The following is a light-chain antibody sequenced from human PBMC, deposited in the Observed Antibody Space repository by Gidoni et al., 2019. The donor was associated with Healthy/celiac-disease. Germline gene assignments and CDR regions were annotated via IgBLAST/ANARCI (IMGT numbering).Light chain of an antibody. V-gene: IGKV3-11*01. J-gene: IGKJ4*01. Sequence: EIVLTQSPATLSLSPGERATLSCRASQSVSSYLAWYQQKPGKAPRLLIYDASNRATGIPARFSGSGSGTDFTLTISSLGPEDFAVYYCQQRSTWPPKVTFGGXTKVEIK. CDR1: QSVSSY. CDR3: QQRSTWPPKVT. CDR2: DAS.